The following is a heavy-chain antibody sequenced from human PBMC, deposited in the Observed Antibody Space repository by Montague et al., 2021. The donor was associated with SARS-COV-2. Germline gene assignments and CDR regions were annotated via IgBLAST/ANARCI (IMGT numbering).Heavy chain of an antibody. Sequence: VKPTQTLTLTCTFSGFSLSTSRVGVGWIRQPPGKALEWLTLIYWDDDKRYSPSLKTRLTITKDTSKNQVVLTMTNMDLVDTGTYYCAHFRGYTYGIDYWGQGTLVTVSS. CDR3: AHFRGYTYGIDY. V-gene: IGHV2-5*02. D-gene: IGHD5-18*01. CDR1: GFSLSTSRVG. J-gene: IGHJ4*02. CDR2: IYWDDDK.